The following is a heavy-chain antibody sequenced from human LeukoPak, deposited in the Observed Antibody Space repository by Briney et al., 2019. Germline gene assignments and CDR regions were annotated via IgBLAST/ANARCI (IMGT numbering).Heavy chain of an antibody. Sequence: GRSLRLSCAASGFTFSSYAMHWVRQAPGKGLEWVANIKQDASEKYYVDSVKGRFTISRDNAKNSLYLQMNSLRAEDTAVYYCARGQGVGQWLMWFDPWGQGTQVTVSS. CDR3: ARGQGVGQWLMWFDP. CDR1: GFTFSSYA. D-gene: IGHD6-19*01. CDR2: IKQDASEK. V-gene: IGHV3-7*01. J-gene: IGHJ5*02.